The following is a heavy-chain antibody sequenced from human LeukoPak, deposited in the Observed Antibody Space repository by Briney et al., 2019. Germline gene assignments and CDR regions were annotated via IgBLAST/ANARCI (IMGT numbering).Heavy chain of an antibody. CDR1: GGSFSGYY. CDR3: ARGGTISKGEFDY. Sequence: PSETLSLTXAVYGGSFSGYYWGWIRQPPGKGLEWIGEINHSGSTSYNPSLMSRVTISVDTSKNQISLKLSSVTAADTAVYYCARGGTISKGEFDYWGQGTLVTVSS. D-gene: IGHD3-9*01. V-gene: IGHV4-34*01. CDR2: INHSGST. J-gene: IGHJ4*02.